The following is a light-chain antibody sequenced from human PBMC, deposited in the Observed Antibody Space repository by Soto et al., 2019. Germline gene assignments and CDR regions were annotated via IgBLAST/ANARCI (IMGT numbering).Light chain of an antibody. CDR3: ETWDTNTWV. CDR2: LEGSGSY. CDR1: SGHSSYI. J-gene: IGLJ3*02. Sequence: QAVLTQSSSASASLGSSVKLTCTLSSGHSSYIIAWHQQQPGKAPRYLMKLEGSGSYNKGSGVPDRFSGSSSGADRYLTISNLRFEDEADYYCETWDTNTWVFGGGTEVTVL. V-gene: IGLV4-60*02.